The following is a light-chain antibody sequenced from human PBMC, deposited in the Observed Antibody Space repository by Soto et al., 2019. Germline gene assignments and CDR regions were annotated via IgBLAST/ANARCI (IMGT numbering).Light chain of an antibody. J-gene: IGLJ1*01. CDR2: SNN. CDR3: AAWDGSLNGYV. CDR1: SSNIGSNT. Sequence: QSVLTQPPSASGTPGQRVTISCSGSSSNIGSNTVNWYQQLPGTAPKLLIDSNNERPSGVPDRFSGSKSGTSASLAISGLQSEDEADYYCAAWDGSLNGYVFGTGTKVTVL. V-gene: IGLV1-44*01.